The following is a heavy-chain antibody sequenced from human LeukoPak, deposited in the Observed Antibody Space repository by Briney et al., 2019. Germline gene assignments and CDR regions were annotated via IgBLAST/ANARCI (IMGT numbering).Heavy chain of an antibody. CDR2: IYYSGST. CDR3: ARPSRYGSGSYVY. J-gene: IGHJ4*02. V-gene: IGHV4-39*01. Sequence: SETLSLTCTVSGGSISSSSYYWGWIRQPPGKGLEWIGSIYYSGSTYYNPSLKSRVTISVDTSKNQFSLKLSSVTAADTAVYYCARPSRYGSGSYVYWGQGTLVTVSS. D-gene: IGHD3-10*01. CDR1: GGSISSSSYY.